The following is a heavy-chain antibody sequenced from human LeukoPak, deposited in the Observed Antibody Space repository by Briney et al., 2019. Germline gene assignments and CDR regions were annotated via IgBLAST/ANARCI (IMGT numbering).Heavy chain of an antibody. CDR3: ARGHPGRLLRFLEWLPQRRPSNAFDI. CDR1: GDSISSGDYY. CDR2: ISSSGST. J-gene: IGHJ3*02. D-gene: IGHD3-3*01. Sequence: SETLSLTCTVSGDSISSGDYYWSWIRQPAGKGLEWIGRISSSGSTNYNPSLKSRVTISVDTSKNQFSLKLSSVTAADTAVYYCARGHPGRLLRFLEWLPQRRPSNAFDIWGQGTMVTVSS. V-gene: IGHV4-61*02.